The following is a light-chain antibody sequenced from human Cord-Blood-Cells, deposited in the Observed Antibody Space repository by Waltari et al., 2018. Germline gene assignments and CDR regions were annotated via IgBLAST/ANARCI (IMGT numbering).Light chain of an antibody. CDR1: SPHIGAGHE. V-gene: IGLV1-40*01. CDR2: GNS. CDR3: QSYDSSLSGSV. Sequence: QSVLTPPPSVSGAPGQRVTISCTGSSPHIGAGHEFHWYQQLPGTAPKLLIYGNSNRPSGVPDRFSGSKSGTSASLAITGLQAEDEADYYCQSYDSSLSGSVFGGGTKLTVL. J-gene: IGLJ3*02.